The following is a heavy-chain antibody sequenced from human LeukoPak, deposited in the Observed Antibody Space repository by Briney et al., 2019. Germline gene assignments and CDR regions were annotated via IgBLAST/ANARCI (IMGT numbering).Heavy chain of an antibody. V-gene: IGHV4-59*08. Sequence: PSETLSLTCTVSGNSIRSYYWNWIRQPPGKGLEWIGYIYYSGTTSYNPSLRSRVTISVDMSKNQFSLRLTSVTAADTAVYYCARQSQGFHSWGQGTLVTVSS. CDR1: GNSIRSYY. CDR3: ARQSQGFHS. CDR2: IYYSGTT. J-gene: IGHJ4*02.